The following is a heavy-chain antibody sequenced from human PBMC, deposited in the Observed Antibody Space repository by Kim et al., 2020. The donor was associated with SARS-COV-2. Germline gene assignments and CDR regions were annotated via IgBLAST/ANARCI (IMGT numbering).Heavy chain of an antibody. CDR3: ARKTYGDYMRFDP. D-gene: IGHD4-17*01. V-gene: IGHV5-51*01. J-gene: IGHJ5*02. Sequence: YSPSFQGQFTISADKSISTAYLQWSSLKASDTAMYYCARKTYGDYMRFDPWGQGTLVTVSS.